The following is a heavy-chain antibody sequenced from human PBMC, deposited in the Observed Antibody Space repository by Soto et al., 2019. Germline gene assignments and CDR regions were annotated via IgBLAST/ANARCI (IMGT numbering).Heavy chain of an antibody. CDR3: ARDRRIPQGYYYDSSGYPSRGAFDI. J-gene: IGHJ3*02. CDR2: INPNSGGT. D-gene: IGHD3-22*01. V-gene: IGHV1-2*02. CDR1: GYTFTGYY. Sequence: ASVKVSCKASGYTFTGYYMHWVRQAPGQGLEWMGWINPNSGGTNYAQKFQGRVTMTRDTSIRTAYMELSRLRSDDTAVYYCARDRRIPQGYYYDSSGYPSRGAFDIWCQGTMVTVSS.